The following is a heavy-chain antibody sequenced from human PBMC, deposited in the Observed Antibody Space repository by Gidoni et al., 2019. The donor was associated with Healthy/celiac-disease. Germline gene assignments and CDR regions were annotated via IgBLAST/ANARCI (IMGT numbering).Heavy chain of an antibody. Sequence: QVQLQQSGPGLVKPSQTLSLTCAISGESVSSNSAAWNWIRQSPSRGLEWLGRTYYRSKWYNDYAVSVKSRITINPYTSKNQFSLQLNSVTPEDTAVYYCARATTPSTAYRAKSEPRVGMDVWGQGTTVTVSS. CDR2: TYYRSKWYN. J-gene: IGHJ6*02. V-gene: IGHV6-1*01. CDR1: GESVSSNSAA. D-gene: IGHD1-1*01. CDR3: ARATTPSTAYRAKSEPRVGMDV.